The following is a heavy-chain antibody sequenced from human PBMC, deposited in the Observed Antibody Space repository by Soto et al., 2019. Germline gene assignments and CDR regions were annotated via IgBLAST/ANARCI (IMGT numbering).Heavy chain of an antibody. V-gene: IGHV1-8*01. CDR1: EYTFTSYE. CDR3: ARGADGFDV. Sequence: QVQLVQSGAEVKKPGASVTVSCKASEYTFTSYEIHWVRQATGQGLEWMGWMNPNNDNTDYAQKFLGRVTMTRNTSTSTAYMELSSLRSEDTAVYYCARGADGFDVWGQGTMVTVSS. CDR2: MNPNNDNT. J-gene: IGHJ3*01.